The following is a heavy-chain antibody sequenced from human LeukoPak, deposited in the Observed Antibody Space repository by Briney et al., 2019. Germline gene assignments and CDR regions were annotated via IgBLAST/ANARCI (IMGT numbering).Heavy chain of an antibody. Sequence: SETLSLTCAVYGGSFSGYYWSWIRQPPGKGLEWIGEINHSGSANYNPSLKSRVTISVDTSKNQFSLKLSSVTAADTAVYYCARGLGDSSGPNPFDYWGQGTLVTVSS. D-gene: IGHD3-22*01. J-gene: IGHJ4*02. V-gene: IGHV4-34*01. CDR2: INHSGSA. CDR1: GGSFSGYY. CDR3: ARGLGDSSGPNPFDY.